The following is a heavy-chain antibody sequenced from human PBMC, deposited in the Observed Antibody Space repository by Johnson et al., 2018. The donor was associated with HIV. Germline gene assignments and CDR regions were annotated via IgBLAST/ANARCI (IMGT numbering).Heavy chain of an antibody. CDR3: ARDPEWSAFDI. Sequence: MMLVESGGDLAQPGGSLRLSCAASGITVSTNYMSWVRQAPGKGLEWVSVIFSVGDVYYSDSVKGRFTISRDNSRNIVYLQMNSLRPEDTAVYYCARDPEWSAFDIWGQGTMVTVSS. J-gene: IGHJ3*02. CDR2: IFSVGDV. CDR1: GITVSTNY. V-gene: IGHV3-66*02. D-gene: IGHD3-3*01.